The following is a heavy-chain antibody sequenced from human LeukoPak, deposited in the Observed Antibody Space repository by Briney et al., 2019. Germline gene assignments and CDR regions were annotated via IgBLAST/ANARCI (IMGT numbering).Heavy chain of an antibody. CDR3: ARGEYYDSSGYYYSQYFQH. D-gene: IGHD3-22*01. Sequence: GGSLRLSCAASGFTFSSYGMHWVRQAPGKGLEWVAVIWYDGSNKYYADSVKGRFTISRDNSKNTLYLQMNSLRAEDTAVYYCARGEYYDSSGYYYSQYFQHWGQGTLVTVSS. CDR2: IWYDGSNK. CDR1: GFTFSSYG. V-gene: IGHV3-33*01. J-gene: IGHJ1*01.